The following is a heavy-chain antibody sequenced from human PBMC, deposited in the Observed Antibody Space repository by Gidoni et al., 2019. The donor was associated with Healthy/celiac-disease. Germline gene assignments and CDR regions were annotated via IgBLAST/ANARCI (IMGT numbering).Heavy chain of an antibody. J-gene: IGHJ4*02. CDR3: ATDAAYSSGWAYDY. Sequence: QVQRVQSGSEVKMPGAPVKVPCKVSGYTLTELSMHWVRQAPGTGLEWMGGFDPEDGETIYAQKFQGRVTMTEDTSTDTAYMELSSLGSEDTAVYYCATDAAYSSGWAYDYWGQGTLVTVSS. V-gene: IGHV1-24*01. CDR1: GYTLTELS. D-gene: IGHD6-19*01. CDR2: FDPEDGET.